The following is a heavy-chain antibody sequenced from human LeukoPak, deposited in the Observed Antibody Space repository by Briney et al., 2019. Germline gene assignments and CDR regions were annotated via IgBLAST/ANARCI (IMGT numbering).Heavy chain of an antibody. CDR1: GGSISSGGYS. CDR3: ARVDRYYDSSGYQGTLFDY. CDR2: IYHSGST. V-gene: IGHV4-30-2*01. J-gene: IGHJ4*02. D-gene: IGHD3-22*01. Sequence: PSETLSLTCAVSGGSISSGGYSWSWIRQPPGKGLEWIGYIYHSGSTYYNPSLKSRVTISVDRSKNQFSLKLSSVTAADTAVCYCARVDRYYDSSGYQGTLFDYWGQGTLVTVSS.